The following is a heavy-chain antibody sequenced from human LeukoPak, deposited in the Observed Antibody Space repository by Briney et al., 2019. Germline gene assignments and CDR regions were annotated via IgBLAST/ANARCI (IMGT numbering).Heavy chain of an antibody. Sequence: ASVKVSCKASGYSFTSYGITWVRQAPGQGLEWMGWISAYNGNTNYAQKLQGRVTMTTDTSTSTAYMELRSLRSDDTTVYYCAGVGPDYGDYGRYIFDYWGQGTLVTVSS. CDR2: ISAYNGNT. D-gene: IGHD4-17*01. CDR1: GYSFTSYG. V-gene: IGHV1-18*01. J-gene: IGHJ4*02. CDR3: AGVGPDYGDYGRYIFDY.